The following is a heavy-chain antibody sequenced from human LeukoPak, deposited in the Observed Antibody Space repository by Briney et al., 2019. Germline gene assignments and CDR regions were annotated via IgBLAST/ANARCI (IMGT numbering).Heavy chain of an antibody. CDR2: ISGSGGST. D-gene: IGHD3-22*01. J-gene: IGHJ3*02. V-gene: IGHV3-23*01. CDR1: GLSLKSNY. CDR3: AKVRGITMIVVVLDAFDI. Sequence: GGSLRLSCAASGLSLKSNYMNWVRQTPGAGLEWVSAISGSGGSTYYADSVKGRFTISGDNSKNTLYLQMDSLRAEDTAVYYCAKVRGITMIVVVLDAFDIWGQGTMVTVSS.